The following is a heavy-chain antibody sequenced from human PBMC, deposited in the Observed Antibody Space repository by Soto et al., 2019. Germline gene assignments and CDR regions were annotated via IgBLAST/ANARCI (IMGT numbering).Heavy chain of an antibody. CDR1: GGSISSYY. Sequence: QVQLQESGPGLVKPSETLSLTCTVSGGSISSYYWSWIRQPPGKGLEWIGYIYYSGSTNYNPSLKSRVTISVDTSTTQFSLKLSSVTAADTAVYYCASEGGDYGDYRDAFDIWGQGTMVTVSS. CDR3: ASEGGDYGDYRDAFDI. V-gene: IGHV4-59*01. D-gene: IGHD4-17*01. J-gene: IGHJ3*02. CDR2: IYYSGST.